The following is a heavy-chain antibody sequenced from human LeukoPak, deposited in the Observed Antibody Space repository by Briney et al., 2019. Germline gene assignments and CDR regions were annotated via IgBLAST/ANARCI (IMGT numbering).Heavy chain of an antibody. CDR1: GFNVRSYA. CDR3: VRDWGFDY. J-gene: IGHJ4*02. D-gene: IGHD3-16*01. CDR2: IGPNGGSK. Sequence: GGSLRLSCAASGFNVRSYAIYWVRQGAGKGLKYVSGIGPNGGSKYYADSVEGRFSVSRDNSKNTLYLQMGSLRLDDTGVYYCVRDWGFDYWGQGTLVTVSS. V-gene: IGHV3-64*02.